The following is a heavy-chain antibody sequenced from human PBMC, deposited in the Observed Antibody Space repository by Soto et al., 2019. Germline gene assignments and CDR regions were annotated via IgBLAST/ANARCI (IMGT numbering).Heavy chain of an antibody. V-gene: IGHV4-39*01. Sequence: QLQLQESGPGLVKPSATLSLTCTVSGGSISSSSYYWGWIRQPPGKGLEWIGSIYYSGSTYYNPPHKNGVPITVDTTKTRFSQKLRSVSGADTDVYYCARQSRQLGVDIWGQGTMVTVSS. CDR2: IYYSGST. CDR1: GGSISSSSYY. J-gene: IGHJ3*02. CDR3: ARQSRQLGVDI. D-gene: IGHD5-18*01.